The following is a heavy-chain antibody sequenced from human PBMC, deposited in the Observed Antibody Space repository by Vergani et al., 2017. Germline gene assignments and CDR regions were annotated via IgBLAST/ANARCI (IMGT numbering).Heavy chain of an antibody. J-gene: IGHJ1*01. CDR2: TSSGGGDI. CDR1: GFHFDTYT. D-gene: IGHD3-10*01. V-gene: IGHV3-23*01. Sequence: EVQSLESGGGFVQPGGSRRLSCAGAGFHFDTYTMAYVPPAPAKGLEWVATTSSGGGDIFYADSVKGRFTISRDNSKNTLFLQMNSLKDEDTAVYYCTTAWGLYYLHGYYFHYLGRGTLVSVSS. CDR3: TTAWGLYYLHGYYFHY.